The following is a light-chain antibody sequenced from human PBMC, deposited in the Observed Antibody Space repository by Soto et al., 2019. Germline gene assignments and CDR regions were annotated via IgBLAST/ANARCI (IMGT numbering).Light chain of an antibody. V-gene: IGLV2-14*03. J-gene: IGLJ1*01. CDR1: SSDVGAYDY. CDR2: EVS. CDR3: SSYTSSSTRV. Sequence: QSALTQPASVSGSPGQSITISCTGTSSDVGAYDYVSWYQQHPDKAPKLMIYEVSNRPPGVSNRFSGSKSVNTATLTISGLQADDEADYYCSSYTSSSTRVFGTGTKVTVL.